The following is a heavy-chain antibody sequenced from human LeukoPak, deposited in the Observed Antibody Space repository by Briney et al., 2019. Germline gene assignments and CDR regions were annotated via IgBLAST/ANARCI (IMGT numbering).Heavy chain of an antibody. CDR2: ISAYNGNT. CDR1: GYTFTSYG. Sequence: ASVKVSCKASGYTFTSYGISWVRQAPGQGLEWMGWISAYNGNTNYAQKLQGRVTMTTDTSTSTAYMQLRSLRSDDTAVYYCARNGLTTGAKSYYYYMDVWGKGTTVTASS. V-gene: IGHV1-18*01. J-gene: IGHJ6*03. D-gene: IGHD1-1*01. CDR3: ARNGLTTGAKSYYYYMDV.